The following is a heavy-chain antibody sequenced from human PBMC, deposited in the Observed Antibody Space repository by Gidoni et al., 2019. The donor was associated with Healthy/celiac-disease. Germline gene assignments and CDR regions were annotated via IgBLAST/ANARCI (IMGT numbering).Heavy chain of an antibody. Sequence: EVQLLESWGGLVQPGGSLRLSCAASGFTFSSYAMRWVRQAPGKGLVWVAAISGSGGSTYYADSVKGRFTISRDNCKNTLYLQMNSLRAEDTAVYYCAKPKYSGYWYFDLWGRGTLVTVSS. J-gene: IGHJ2*01. V-gene: IGHV3-23*01. CDR2: ISGSGGST. D-gene: IGHD5-12*01. CDR1: GFTFSSYA. CDR3: AKPKYSGYWYFDL.